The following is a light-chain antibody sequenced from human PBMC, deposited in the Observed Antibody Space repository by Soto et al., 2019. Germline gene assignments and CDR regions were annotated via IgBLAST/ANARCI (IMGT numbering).Light chain of an antibody. CDR3: QQRSHWPPWT. V-gene: IGKV3-11*01. CDR1: QSVSSY. CDR2: DAS. Sequence: EIVLTQSPATLSLSPGERATLSCRASQSVSSYLAWYQQKPGQAPRLLIYDASNRATGIPARFSGSGSGTDFTLTISSLEPEDFAVYYCQQRSHWPPWTFVPGTKVEIK. J-gene: IGKJ1*01.